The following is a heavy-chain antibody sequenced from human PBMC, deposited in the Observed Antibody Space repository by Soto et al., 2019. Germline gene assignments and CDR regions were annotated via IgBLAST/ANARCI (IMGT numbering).Heavy chain of an antibody. CDR3: ARTIAARRNPDLSGYMDV. CDR1: GGTFSRYT. CDR2: ITPILSII. J-gene: IGHJ6*03. Sequence: GASVKVSCKASGGTFSRYTISWVRQAPGQGLEWMGRITPILSIIKYAQNFQGRVTITADKTTSTAYMELSSLRSEDTAVYYCARTIAARRNPDLSGYMDVWGKGTTVTVSS. V-gene: IGHV1-69*02. D-gene: IGHD6-6*01.